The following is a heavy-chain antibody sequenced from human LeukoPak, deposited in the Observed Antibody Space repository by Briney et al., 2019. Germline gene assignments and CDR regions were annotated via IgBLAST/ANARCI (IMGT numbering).Heavy chain of an antibody. CDR1: GFTFGTYA. V-gene: IGHV3-23*01. CDR2: ISGSGDKS. J-gene: IGHJ4*02. Sequence: GGSLGLSCAASGFTFGTYAMSWVRRAPGKGLEWVSAISGSGDKSYYADSVKGRFTISRDNSKNTLYLQMNSLRAEDTAVYYCAKDPSPRSYIVGPTHFDYWGQGTLVTVSS. D-gene: IGHD1-26*01. CDR3: AKDPSPRSYIVGPTHFDY.